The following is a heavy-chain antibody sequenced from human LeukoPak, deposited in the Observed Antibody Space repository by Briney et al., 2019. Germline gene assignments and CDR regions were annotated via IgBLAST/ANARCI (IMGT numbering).Heavy chain of an antibody. CDR3: AKGQLWLWVPDY. CDR2: ISSSGSTI. J-gene: IGHJ4*02. V-gene: IGHV3-11*01. Sequence: GGSLRLSRAASGFTFSDYYMSWIRQAPGKGLEWVSYISSSGSTIYYADSVKGRFTISRDNSKNTLYLQMNSLRAEDTAVYYCAKGQLWLWVPDYWGQGTLVTVSS. CDR1: GFTFSDYY. D-gene: IGHD5-18*01.